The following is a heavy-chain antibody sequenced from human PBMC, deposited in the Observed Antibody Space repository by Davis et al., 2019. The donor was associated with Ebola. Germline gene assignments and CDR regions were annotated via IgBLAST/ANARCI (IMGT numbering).Heavy chain of an antibody. D-gene: IGHD6-13*01. V-gene: IGHV4-34*01. Sequence: SQTLSLTCAVYGGSFSGYYWSWIRQPPGTGLEWIGDINHSGTTNYNPSLKSRVTISVDTSKNQFSLKVTSVTAADTAVYYCVRGLGMGWFDPWGQGTLVTVSS. CDR2: INHSGTT. CDR3: VRGLGMGWFDP. J-gene: IGHJ5*02. CDR1: GGSFSGYY.